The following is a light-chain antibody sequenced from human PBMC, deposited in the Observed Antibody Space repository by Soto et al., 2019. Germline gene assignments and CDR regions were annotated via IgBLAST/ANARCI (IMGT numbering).Light chain of an antibody. J-gene: IGKJ1*01. CDR1: QSVSSSY. CDR3: QQYGSSRT. Sequence: EIVLTQSPGTLSLSPGERATLSCRASQSVSSSYLAWYQQKPGQAPRLLIYGASSRATGIPDRFSGSGSGPDFTLTISRLEPDDFAVYYCQQYGSSRTFGQGPKVEIK. CDR2: GAS. V-gene: IGKV3-20*01.